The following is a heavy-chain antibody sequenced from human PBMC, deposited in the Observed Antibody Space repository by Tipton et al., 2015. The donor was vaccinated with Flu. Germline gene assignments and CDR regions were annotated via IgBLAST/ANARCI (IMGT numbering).Heavy chain of an antibody. CDR2: MNPNSGGA. CDR3: AGAERAGYSSSWFFH. CDR1: GYTFTAYY. Sequence: QLVQSGAEVEKPGASVKVSCKTSGYTFTAYYIHWVRQAPGQGLEWMGFMNPNSGGANYAQKFQGRVAMTRDTSISTAYMELSSLRHDDTAVYYCAGAERAGYSSSWFFHWGQGALVTVSS. J-gene: IGHJ5*02. V-gene: IGHV1-2*02. D-gene: IGHD6-13*01.